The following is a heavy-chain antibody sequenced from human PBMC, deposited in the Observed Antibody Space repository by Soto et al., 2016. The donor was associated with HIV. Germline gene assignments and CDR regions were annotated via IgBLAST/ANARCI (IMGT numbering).Heavy chain of an antibody. D-gene: IGHD1-26*01. V-gene: IGHV3-48*04. CDR3: ARDGMVAELDY. CDR1: GFTFSSYS. Sequence: EVQLVESGGGLVQPGGSLRLSCVASGFTFSSYSMNWVRQTPGKGLGWVSYISGGGTTIYYADSLKGRFTISRDNAKKSLHLQMNSLRVEDTGIYYCARDGMVAELDYWGQGTLVTVSS. J-gene: IGHJ4*02. CDR2: ISGGGTTI.